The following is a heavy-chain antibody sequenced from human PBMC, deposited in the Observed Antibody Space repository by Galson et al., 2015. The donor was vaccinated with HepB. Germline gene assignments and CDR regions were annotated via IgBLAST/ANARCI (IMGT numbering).Heavy chain of an antibody. CDR3: ARGSQYYDFWNGWFDP. CDR1: GYTFTSYA. J-gene: IGHJ5*02. Sequence: SVKVSCKASGYTFTSYAMHWVRQAPGQRLEWMGWINAGNGNTKYSQKFQGRVTITRDTSASTAYMELSSLRSEDTAVYYCARGSQYYDFWNGWFDPWGQGTLVTVSS. CDR2: INAGNGNT. V-gene: IGHV1-3*01. D-gene: IGHD3-3*01.